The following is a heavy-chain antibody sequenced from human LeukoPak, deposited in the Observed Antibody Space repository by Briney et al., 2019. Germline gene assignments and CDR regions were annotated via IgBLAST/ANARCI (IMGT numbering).Heavy chain of an antibody. V-gene: IGHV3-33*01. J-gene: IGHJ6*04. CDR2: IWYDGSNK. D-gene: IGHD2-2*01. CDR1: GFTFSSYG. Sequence: GRSLRLSCAASGFTFSSYGMHWVRQAPGKGLEWVAVIWYDGSNKYYADSVKGRFTISRDNSENTLYLQMNSLRAEDTAVYYCASRVVVPAANMDVWGKGTTVTVSS. CDR3: ASRVVVPAANMDV.